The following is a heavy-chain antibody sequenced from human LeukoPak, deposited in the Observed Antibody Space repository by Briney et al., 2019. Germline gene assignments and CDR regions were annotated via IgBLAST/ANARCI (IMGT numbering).Heavy chain of an antibody. Sequence: GRSLRLSCAASGLTFSSYGMHWVRQAPGKGLEWVAVIWYDGTDKYYADSVKGRFTISRDNSKNTLYLQMNSLRAEDTALYYCARESSNSFDYWGQGTLVTVSS. CDR2: IWYDGTDK. CDR1: GLTFSSYG. J-gene: IGHJ4*02. V-gene: IGHV3-33*01. D-gene: IGHD2-2*01. CDR3: ARESSNSFDY.